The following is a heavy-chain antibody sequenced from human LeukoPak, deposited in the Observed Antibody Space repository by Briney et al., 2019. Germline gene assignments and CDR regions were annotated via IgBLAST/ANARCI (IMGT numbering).Heavy chain of an antibody. CDR1: GGSISSYY. Sequence: SETLSLTCTVSGGSISSYYWSWIRQPPGKGLEWIGYIYDSGSTNYNPSLKSRVTTSVDTSKNQFSLKLSSVTAADTAVYYCARGGSGYDSFYYYGMDVWGQGTTVTVSS. CDR3: ARGGSGYDSFYYYGMDV. V-gene: IGHV4-59*01. J-gene: IGHJ6*02. D-gene: IGHD5-12*01. CDR2: IYDSGST.